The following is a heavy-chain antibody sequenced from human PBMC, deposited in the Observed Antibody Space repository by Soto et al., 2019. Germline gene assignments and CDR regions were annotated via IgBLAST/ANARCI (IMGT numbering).Heavy chain of an antibody. J-gene: IGHJ6*02. CDR2: TYYTSKWFN. CDR3: AGGYGMNV. CDR1: GDSVSTNSAA. Sequence: SRTLSLTCAISGDSVSTNSAAWNWVRQSPSRGLEWLGRTYYTSKWFNDYAVSVKGRITINPDTSKNQFSLQLNPVTPEDTAVYYCAGGYGMNVWGQGTTVTVSS. V-gene: IGHV6-1*01.